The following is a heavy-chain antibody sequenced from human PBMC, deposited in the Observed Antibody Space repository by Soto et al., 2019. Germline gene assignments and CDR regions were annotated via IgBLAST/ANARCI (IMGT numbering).Heavy chain of an antibody. CDR1: GYTFTFRY. CDR3: ARSPFAGSDAFDI. D-gene: IGHD1-1*01. CDR2: ITPFKSDT. J-gene: IGHJ3*02. Sequence: SVKVSCKASGYTFTFRYLHWVRQAPGQALEWMGWITPFKSDTNYAQKFQDRVTITRDRSVSTDYMELSNLRSDDTAMYYCARSPFAGSDAFDIWGQGTMVTVSS. V-gene: IGHV1-45*02.